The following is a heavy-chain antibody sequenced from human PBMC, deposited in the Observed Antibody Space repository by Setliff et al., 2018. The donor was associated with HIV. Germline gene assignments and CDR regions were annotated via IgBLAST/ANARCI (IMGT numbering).Heavy chain of an antibody. J-gene: IGHJ4*02. CDR3: ARIHYYGSGRFDY. V-gene: IGHV5-51*01. Sequence: GESLKISCKGSGYTFSNYWIAWVRQMPGKGLEWMGSIYPGDSDTRYSPSFQGQVTISADKSISTAYLQWSSLKASDTAMYYCARIHYYGSGRFDYWGQGNLVTVSS. D-gene: IGHD3-10*01. CDR2: IYPGDSDT. CDR1: GYTFSNYW.